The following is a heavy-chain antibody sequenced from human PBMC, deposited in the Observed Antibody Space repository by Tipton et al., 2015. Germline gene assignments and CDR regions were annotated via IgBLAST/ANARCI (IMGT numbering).Heavy chain of an antibody. CDR2: TYYRSKWYN. D-gene: IGHD2-2*01. J-gene: IGHJ4*02. Sequence: PGLVKPSQTLSLTCAISGDSVSSNTATWNWIRQSPSRGLEWLGRTYYRSKWYNDYAESVKGRITINPGTSKNQFSLQLNSVTPDDTAVYYCARGPAPLDYWGQGILVTVSS. V-gene: IGHV6-1*01. CDR1: GDSVSSNTAT. CDR3: ARGPAPLDY.